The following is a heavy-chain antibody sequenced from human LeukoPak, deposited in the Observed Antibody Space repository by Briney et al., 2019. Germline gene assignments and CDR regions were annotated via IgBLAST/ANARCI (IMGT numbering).Heavy chain of an antibody. V-gene: IGHV5-51*01. CDR1: GYRFTSYW. CDR2: IYPGDSDT. CDR3: ARHAIEWAAAKNWFDP. Sequence: PGESLKISCKGSGYRFTSYWIGWVRQMPGKGLEWMGIIYPGDSDTRYSPSFQGQVTISADKSITTAYLQWSSLKASDTAMYYCARHAIEWAAAKNWFDPWGQGTLVTVSS. J-gene: IGHJ5*02. D-gene: IGHD6-13*01.